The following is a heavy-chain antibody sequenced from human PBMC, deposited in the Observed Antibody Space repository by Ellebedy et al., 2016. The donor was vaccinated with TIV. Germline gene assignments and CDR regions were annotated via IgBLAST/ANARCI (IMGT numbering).Heavy chain of an antibody. CDR1: GGTFSSYA. CDR2: IIPIFGTA. Sequence: SVKVSCXASGGTFSSYAISWVRQAPGQGLEWMGGIIPIFGTANYAQKFQGRVTITADESTSTAYMELSSLRSEDTAVYYCARARYDILTGYPPPYYYYYYMDVWGKGTTVTVSS. CDR3: ARARYDILTGYPPPYYYYYYMDV. V-gene: IGHV1-69*13. D-gene: IGHD3-9*01. J-gene: IGHJ6*03.